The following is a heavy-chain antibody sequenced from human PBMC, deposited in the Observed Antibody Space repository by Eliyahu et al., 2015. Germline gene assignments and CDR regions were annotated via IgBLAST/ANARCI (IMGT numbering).Heavy chain of an antibody. J-gene: IGHJ4*02. Sequence: QVQLQESGPGLVKPSETLSLSCIVSGXPVXXGPHYWPWIRQAPGKGLEWIGHVFXSTAYNPXLRSRVTISLDTSKNQVSLELTSVTPADTAVYYCARGRSEGSRIFFMYEYWGQGTLVAVSS. D-gene: IGHD3-3*02. CDR1: GXPVXXGPHY. CDR2: VFXST. CDR3: ARGRSEGSRIFFMYEY. V-gene: IGHV4-61*01.